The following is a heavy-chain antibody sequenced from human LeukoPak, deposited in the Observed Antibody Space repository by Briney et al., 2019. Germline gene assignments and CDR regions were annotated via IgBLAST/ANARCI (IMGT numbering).Heavy chain of an antibody. D-gene: IGHD2-2*01. Sequence: PSETLSRTCTVSGVSISGHYWTWMRLPPGKGREVIGHIFSTGATHYNPSLRSRVTMSIDTSTNQFSLRLSSVNVADTAVSYCARFSTRFDSGCSDASCYVSYWGQGTQVTVSS. V-gene: IGHV4-59*11. CDR1: GVSISGHY. CDR3: ARFSTRFDSGCSDASCYVSY. J-gene: IGHJ4*02. CDR2: IFSTGAT.